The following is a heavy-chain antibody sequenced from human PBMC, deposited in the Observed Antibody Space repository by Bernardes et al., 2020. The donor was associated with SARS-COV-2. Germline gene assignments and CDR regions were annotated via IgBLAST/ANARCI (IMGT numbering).Heavy chain of an antibody. J-gene: IGHJ4*02. CDR2: IYIGGFT. V-gene: IGHV4-4*07. CDR1: GGSITRYY. CDR3: ARELIGQWLFEF. Sequence: SETLSLTCSVSGGSITRYYWSWIRQSAGKRPEWIGRIYIGGFTTYNPSLQSRVSVALDTSKNQFSLSMNSVTAADTAVYYCARELIGQWLFEFWGQGIPVAVSS. D-gene: IGHD3-22*01.